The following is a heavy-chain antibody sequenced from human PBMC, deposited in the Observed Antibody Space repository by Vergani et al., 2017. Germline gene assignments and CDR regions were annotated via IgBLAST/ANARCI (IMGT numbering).Heavy chain of an antibody. Sequence: QVQLQESGPGLVKPSETLSLTCTVSGGSISSYYWSWIRQPPGKGLEWIGYIYYSGSTNYNPSLKRRVTISVDTSKNQFSLKLSSVTAADTAVYYCARVGLKTQATIKFSSYWYFDLWGRGTLVTVSS. CDR1: GGSISSYY. CDR2: IYYSGST. V-gene: IGHV4-59*08. CDR3: ARVGLKTQATIKFSSYWYFDL. D-gene: IGHD5-12*01. J-gene: IGHJ2*01.